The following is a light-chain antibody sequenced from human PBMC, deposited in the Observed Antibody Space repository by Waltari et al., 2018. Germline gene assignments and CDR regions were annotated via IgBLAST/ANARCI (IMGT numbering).Light chain of an antibody. V-gene: IGLV1-51*01. CDR1: PSNIGNNY. J-gene: IGLJ2*01. CDR3: GTWDNTLSAV. CDR2: GND. Sequence: QSVLTQPPSVSAAPGQKVTISCSGSPSNIGNNYFPWYHQFPGAAPKVLIYGNDKRTTGIPDRFSGSKSGTLATLDITGLQTGDEADYYCGTWDNTLSAVFGGGTKVTVL.